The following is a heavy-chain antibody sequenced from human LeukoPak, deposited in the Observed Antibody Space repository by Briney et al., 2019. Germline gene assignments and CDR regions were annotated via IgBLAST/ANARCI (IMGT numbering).Heavy chain of an antibody. D-gene: IGHD3-22*01. V-gene: IGHV3-21*01. Sequence: PGGSLRLSCAASGFTVRSNYMSGVRQAPGKGLEGVSSISSSSSYIYYADSVKRRFTVSRDNAKNSLYLQLNSLRAEDTAVYYCARNYYDSSGYWYYFDYWGQGTLVTVSS. CDR3: ARNYYDSSGYWYYFDY. CDR1: GFTVRSNY. CDR2: ISSSSSYI. J-gene: IGHJ4*02.